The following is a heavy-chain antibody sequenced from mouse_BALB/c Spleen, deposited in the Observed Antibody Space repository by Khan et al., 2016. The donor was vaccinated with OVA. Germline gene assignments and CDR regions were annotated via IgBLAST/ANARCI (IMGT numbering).Heavy chain of an antibody. D-gene: IGHD2-2*01. Sequence: EVQLVESGPGLVKPSQSLSLTCTVTGYSITSDYAWNWIRQFPGNTLEWVGYISSTGSTSSNPSLKSRISITRDTSKNQFFLQLRSVTSEDSAAYYCARTLYYGYEDALDYWGRGTSVTVSS. J-gene: IGHJ4*01. CDR2: ISSTGST. CDR3: ARTLYYGYEDALDY. CDR1: GYSITSDYA. V-gene: IGHV3-2*02.